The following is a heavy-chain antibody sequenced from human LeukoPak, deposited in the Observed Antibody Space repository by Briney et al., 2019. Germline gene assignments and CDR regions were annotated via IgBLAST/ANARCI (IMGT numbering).Heavy chain of an antibody. J-gene: IGHJ4*02. D-gene: IGHD2-2*01. Sequence: GRSLGLSCGASGFTFDDYAMHWPRQAPGEGLEWVSGISRNCGSLCYVDSVKGRFTISRDKAKHSLYLQMNSLTAEDTAFYYCAKDVSVVVPAAVNSFHYWGQGTLVTVSS. CDR3: AKDVSVVVPAAVNSFHY. CDR2: ISRNCGSL. CDR1: GFTFDDYA. V-gene: IGHV3-9*01.